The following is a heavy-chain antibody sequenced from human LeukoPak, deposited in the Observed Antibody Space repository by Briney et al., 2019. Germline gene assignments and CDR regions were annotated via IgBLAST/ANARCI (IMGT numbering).Heavy chain of an antibody. V-gene: IGHV1-69*02. J-gene: IGHJ5*02. CDR3: ASGPYYYGSGSYNWFDP. CDR1: GGTFISYT. CDR2: IIPILGIA. D-gene: IGHD3-10*01. Sequence: ASVKVSCKASGGTFISYTISWVRQAPGQGLEWMGRIIPILGIANYAQKFQGRVTITADKSTSTAYMELSSLRSEDTAVYYCASGPYYYGSGSYNWFDPWGQGTLVTVSS.